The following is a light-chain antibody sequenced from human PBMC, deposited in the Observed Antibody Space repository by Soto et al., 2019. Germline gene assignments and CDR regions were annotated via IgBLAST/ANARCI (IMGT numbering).Light chain of an antibody. V-gene: IGLV2-14*01. CDR2: EVI. Sequence: QSALTQPASVSGSPGQSITISCTGTNSDVGAYNYVSWYQKYPGKAPKLVIYEVINRPSGVSNRFSGSKSGKTASLTISGLQAEDEADYYCSSYAGSYTFVFGTGTKLTVL. J-gene: IGLJ1*01. CDR3: SSYAGSYTFV. CDR1: NSDVGAYNY.